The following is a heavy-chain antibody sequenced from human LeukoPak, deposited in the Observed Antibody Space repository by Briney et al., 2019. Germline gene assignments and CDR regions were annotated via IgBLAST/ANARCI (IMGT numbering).Heavy chain of an antibody. J-gene: IGHJ6*04. CDR3: ARVYCSSTSCPYYYYGMDV. Sequence: SETLSLTCTVSGGSISSYYWSWIRQPPGKGLEWIGYIYYSGSTNYNPSLKSRVTISVDTSKNQFSLKLSSVTAADTAVYYCARVYCSSTSCPYYYYGMDVWGKGTTVTVSS. CDR2: IYYSGST. V-gene: IGHV4-59*01. D-gene: IGHD2-2*01. CDR1: GGSISSYY.